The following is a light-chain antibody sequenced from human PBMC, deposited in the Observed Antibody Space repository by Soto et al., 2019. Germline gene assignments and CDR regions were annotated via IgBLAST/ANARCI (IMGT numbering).Light chain of an antibody. V-gene: IGLV2-18*01. CDR1: SSDVGSYNR. J-gene: IGLJ3*02. Sequence: QSALTQPPSVSGSPGQSVTISCTGTSSDVGSYNRVSWYQQPPGTAPKLMIYEVSNRPSGVPDRFSGSKSGNTASLTISGLQAEDEADYYCSLSTSSSTWVFGGGTQLTVL. CDR2: EVS. CDR3: SLSTSSSTWV.